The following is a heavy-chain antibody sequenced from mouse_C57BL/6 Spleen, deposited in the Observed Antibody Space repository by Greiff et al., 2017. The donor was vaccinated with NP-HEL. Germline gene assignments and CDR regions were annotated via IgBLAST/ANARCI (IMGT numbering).Heavy chain of an antibody. CDR3: ARTLYYGSSYGFAY. Sequence: VQLQQPGAELVRPGTSVKLSCKASGYTFTSYWMHWVKQRPGQGLEWIGVIDPSDSYTNYNQKFKGKATLTVDTSSSTAYMQLSSLTSEDSAVYYCARTLYYGSSYGFAYWGQGTLVTVSA. CDR2: IDPSDSYT. V-gene: IGHV1-59*01. J-gene: IGHJ3*01. D-gene: IGHD1-1*01. CDR1: GYTFTSYW.